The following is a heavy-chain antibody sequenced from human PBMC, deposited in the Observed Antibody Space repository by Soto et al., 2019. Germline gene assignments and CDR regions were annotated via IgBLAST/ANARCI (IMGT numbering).Heavy chain of an antibody. CDR2: IIPIFGTA. CDR1: GGTFSSYA. D-gene: IGHD4-4*01. Sequence: QVQLVQSGAEVKKPGSSVKVSCKASGGTFSSYAISWVRQAPGQGLEWMGGIIPIFGTANYAQKFQGRVTITADESTSTAYMELSSLRSEDTAVYYCARDQGTVTSLDYYYGMDVWGQGTTVTVSS. J-gene: IGHJ6*02. V-gene: IGHV1-69*12. CDR3: ARDQGTVTSLDYYYGMDV.